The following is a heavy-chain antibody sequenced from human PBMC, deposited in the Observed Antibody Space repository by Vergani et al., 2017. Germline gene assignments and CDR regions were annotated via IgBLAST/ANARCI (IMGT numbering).Heavy chain of an antibody. CDR2: IDHTGRP. Sequence: QVQLQQWGGGLLKPSETLSLTCVVNGGSFTSYHWTWIRQSPGEGLEWVGDIDHTGRPDNNPSLKSRLTLSVDKSRNQFSRTLNSVTATDTAIYFCARVNTETNGHLYYYYYMDVWGQGAAVTVS. V-gene: IGHV4-34*01. CDR1: GGSFTSYH. J-gene: IGHJ6*03. D-gene: IGHD4-11*01. CDR3: ARVNTETNGHLYYYYYMDV.